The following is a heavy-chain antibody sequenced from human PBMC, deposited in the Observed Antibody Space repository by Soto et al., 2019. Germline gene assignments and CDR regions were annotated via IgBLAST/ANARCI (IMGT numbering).Heavy chain of an antibody. CDR3: ARDVSVMTSVFGF. J-gene: IGHJ4*02. CDR2: ITHMIGTT. Sequence: QVHLVQSGAEVKRPGSSVRVSCRASGVPFYTYAFTWVRQAPGQGLEWMGGITHMIGTTKYAQKFHVRVTFSADESSSTADIELSNLRSDDTAVYYCARDVSVMTSVFGFWGQGTLITVSS. CDR1: GVPFYTYA. D-gene: IGHD3-10*01. V-gene: IGHV1-69*01.